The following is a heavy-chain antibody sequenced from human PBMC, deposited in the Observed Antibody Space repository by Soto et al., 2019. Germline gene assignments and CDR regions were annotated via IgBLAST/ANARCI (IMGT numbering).Heavy chain of an antibody. J-gene: IGHJ6*02. CDR3: ARTYYYDSSGYYSEDYYYGMDV. CDR1: GGSISSGDYY. Sequence: QVQLQESGPGLVKPSQTLSLTCTVSGGSISSGDYYWSWIRQPPGKGLEWIGYIYYSGSTYYNPSLKRRVTISVDTSKNQFSLKLSSVTAADTAVYYCARTYYYDSSGYYSEDYYYGMDVWGQGTTVTVSS. CDR2: IYYSGST. D-gene: IGHD3-22*01. V-gene: IGHV4-30-4*01.